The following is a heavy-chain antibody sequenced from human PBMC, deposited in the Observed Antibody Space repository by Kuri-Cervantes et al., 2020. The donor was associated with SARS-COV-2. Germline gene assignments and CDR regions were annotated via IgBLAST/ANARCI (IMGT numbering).Heavy chain of an antibody. D-gene: IGHD3-3*01. CDR1: GYTLTSCY. J-gene: IGHJ6*03. CDR2: INPNGGST. CDR3: ARLLSSTIFGVVIGYYMDV. Sequence: ASVKVSCKASGYTLTSCYMHWVRQAPGQGLEWMGVINPNGGSTNYAQKLQGRVTMTTDTSTSTAYMELRSLRSDDTAVYYCARLLSSTIFGVVIGYYMDVWGKGTTVTVSS. V-gene: IGHV1-46*01.